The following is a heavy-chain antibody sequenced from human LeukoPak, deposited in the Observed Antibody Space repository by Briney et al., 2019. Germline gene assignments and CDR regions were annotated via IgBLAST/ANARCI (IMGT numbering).Heavy chain of an antibody. J-gene: IGHJ3*02. Sequence: ASVKVSCKASGYTFTSYDIHWVRQATGQGLEWMGWMNPTTGNTGYAQKFQGRVTMTRNTSISTAYMELSSLRSEDTAVYYCARRSSSSRKEFGAFDIWGQGTMVTVSS. V-gene: IGHV1-8*01. CDR2: MNPTTGNT. CDR1: GYTFTSYD. CDR3: ARRSSSSRKEFGAFDI. D-gene: IGHD6-6*01.